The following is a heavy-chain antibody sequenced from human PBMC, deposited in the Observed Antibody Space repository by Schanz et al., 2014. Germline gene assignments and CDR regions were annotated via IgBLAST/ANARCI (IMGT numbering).Heavy chain of an antibody. CDR2: IVGSGDST. D-gene: IGHD3-10*01. V-gene: IGHV3-23*04. CDR1: GFTFSSYA. J-gene: IGHJ4*02. Sequence: EVQLVESGGGLVQPGGSLRLSCAASGFTFSSYAMSWVRQAPGKGLEWVSHIVGSGDSTYYADSVKGRFTISRDNSKNTLYLQMNSLRAEDTAVYYCAKDDVWASGSYYVYWGQGTLVTVSS. CDR3: AKDDVWASGSYYVY.